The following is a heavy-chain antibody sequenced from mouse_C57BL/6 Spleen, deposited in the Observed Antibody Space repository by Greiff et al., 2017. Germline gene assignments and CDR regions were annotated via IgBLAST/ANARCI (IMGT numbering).Heavy chain of an antibody. Sequence: VHVKQSGPELVKPGASVKISCKASGYSFTGYYMNWVKQSHEKSLEWIGEINPSTGGTTYNQKFKAKATLTVDKSSSTAYMQLKSLTSEDSAVYYCATPPHYYGSSVGFFAYWGQGTLVTVSA. V-gene: IGHV1-42*01. CDR2: INPSTGGT. CDR1: GYSFTGYY. J-gene: IGHJ3*01. CDR3: ATPPHYYGSSVGFFAY. D-gene: IGHD1-1*01.